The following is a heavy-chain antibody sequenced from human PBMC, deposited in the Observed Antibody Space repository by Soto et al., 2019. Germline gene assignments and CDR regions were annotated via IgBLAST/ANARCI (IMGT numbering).Heavy chain of an antibody. Sequence: ASVKVSCKASGYTFTRYDINWVRQATGQGLEWMGWMNPNSGNTGYAQKFQGRVTMTRNTFISTAYMELSSLRSEDTAVYYCARNMVYCISTTSYIGAFDIGGKGKMVTV. CDR1: GYTFTRYD. V-gene: IGHV1-8*01. CDR2: MNPNSGNT. J-gene: IGHJ3*02. D-gene: IGHD2-2*02. CDR3: ARNMVYCISTTSYIGAFDI.